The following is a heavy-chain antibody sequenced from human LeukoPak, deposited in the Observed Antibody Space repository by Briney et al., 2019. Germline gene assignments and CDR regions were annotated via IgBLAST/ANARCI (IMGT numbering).Heavy chain of an antibody. D-gene: IGHD6-6*01. V-gene: IGHV3-7*01. CDR3: ARELTSSSINLDY. CDR2: IKQDGSEK. J-gene: IGHJ4*02. CDR1: GFTFSSYS. Sequence: SGGSLRLSCAASGFTFSSYSMNWVRQAPGKGLEWVANIKQDGSEKYYVDSVKGRFTISRDNAKNSLYLQMNSLRAEDTAVYYCARELTSSSINLDYWGQGTLVTVSS.